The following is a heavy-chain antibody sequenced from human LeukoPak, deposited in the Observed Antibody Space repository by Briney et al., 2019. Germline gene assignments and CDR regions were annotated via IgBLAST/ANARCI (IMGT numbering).Heavy chain of an antibody. V-gene: IGHV3-74*01. J-gene: IGHJ4*02. Sequence: GGSLRLSCAASRFTFSRYWMHWVRQAPWKGLVRVSRINSDGISTSYADSVKGRFTISIDNAKNTLYLQMNSLRAEDTAMYYCARDGNYYDSSGPADYWGQGTLVTVSS. CDR3: ARDGNYYDSSGPADY. D-gene: IGHD3-22*01. CDR2: INSDGIST. CDR1: RFTFSRYW.